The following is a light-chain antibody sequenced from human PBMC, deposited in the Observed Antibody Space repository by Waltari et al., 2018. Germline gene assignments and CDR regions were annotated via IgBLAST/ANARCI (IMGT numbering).Light chain of an antibody. J-gene: IGKJ1*01. CDR1: PSISSY. V-gene: IGKV3-15*01. CDR2: GAS. CDR3: QHYYNWPRA. Sequence: EIVMTQSPATLSVSPGERGTLSCRASPSISSYLAWYQHKPGQAPRLLIYGASTRATDIPARFSGSGSGTEFTLTITGLQSEDFAVYYCQHYYNWPRAFGPGTNVEIK.